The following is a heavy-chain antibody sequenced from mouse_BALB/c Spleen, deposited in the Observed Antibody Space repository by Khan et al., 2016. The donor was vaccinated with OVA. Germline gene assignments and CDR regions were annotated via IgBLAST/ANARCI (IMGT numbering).Heavy chain of an antibody. D-gene: IGHD2-10*01. J-gene: IGHJ4*01. Sequence: QIQLVQSGPELKKPGETVKISCKASGYTFTNYGMNWVKQSPGKALKWMGWINTYTGEPTYADDFKGRFAFSLETSASTAYLQINNLKNEDTATXVCARPPYFSYTLDHGGQGTSVTVSS. CDR2: INTYTGEP. V-gene: IGHV9-3-1*01. CDR3: ARPPYFSYTLDH. CDR1: GYTFTNYG.